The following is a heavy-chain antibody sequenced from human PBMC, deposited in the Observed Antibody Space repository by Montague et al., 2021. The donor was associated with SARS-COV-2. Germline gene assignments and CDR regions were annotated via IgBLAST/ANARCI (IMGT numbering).Heavy chain of an antibody. D-gene: IGHD3-22*01. CDR1: DGSFSDYS. V-gene: IGHV4-34*01. CDR3: ARGRQHINMVVVVVTGGEYYFDF. CDR2: INHRGST. Sequence: SETLSLTCAVYDGSFSDYSWTWIRQPPGKGLEWIGEINHRGSTNYSPSLKSRVTISVDTSKNQFSLKMTSVTAAETAVYYCARGRQHINMVVVVVTGGEYYFDFWGQGTLVAVSS. J-gene: IGHJ4*02.